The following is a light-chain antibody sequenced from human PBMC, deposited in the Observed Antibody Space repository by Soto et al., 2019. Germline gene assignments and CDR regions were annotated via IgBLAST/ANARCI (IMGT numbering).Light chain of an antibody. V-gene: IGKV3-20*01. CDR2: DAS. J-gene: IGKJ1*01. CDR3: QQHGSSPWT. CDR1: QSVSSN. Sequence: EIVMTQSPATLSVSPGERATLSCRASQSVSSNLAWYQQKPGQAPRLLIYDASNRATGIPARFSGSGSGTDFTLTISRLEPEDFAVYFCQQHGSSPWTFGQGTKVDIK.